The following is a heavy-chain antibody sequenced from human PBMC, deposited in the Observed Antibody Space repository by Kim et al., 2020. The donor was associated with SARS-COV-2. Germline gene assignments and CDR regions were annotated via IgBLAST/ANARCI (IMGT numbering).Heavy chain of an antibody. J-gene: IGHJ4*02. D-gene: IGHD4-17*01. CDR3: AKDQDYGDYLDY. V-gene: IGHV3-43D*03. CDR1: GFTFGDYA. CDR2: ISWDSGST. Sequence: GGSLRLSCAASGFTFGDYAMSWVRQAPGKGLEWVALISWDSGSTYYADSVKGRFTISRDNSKNSLYLQMNSLRAEDTALYYCAKDQDYGDYLDYWGQGTLDTVSS.